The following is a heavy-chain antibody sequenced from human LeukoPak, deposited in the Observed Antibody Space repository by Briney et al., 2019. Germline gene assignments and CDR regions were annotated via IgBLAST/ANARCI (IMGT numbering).Heavy chain of an antibody. CDR1: GFTFSSYG. V-gene: IGHV3-33*01. CDR3: ARADVRSNYYYYMDV. CDR2: IWYDGSNK. D-gene: IGHD6-6*01. J-gene: IGHJ6*03. Sequence: GGSLRLSCAASGFTFSSYGMDWVRQAPGKGLEWVAVIWYDGSNKYYADSVKGRFTISRDNSKNTLYLQMNSLRAEDTAVYYCARADVRSNYYYYMDVWGKGTTVTVSS.